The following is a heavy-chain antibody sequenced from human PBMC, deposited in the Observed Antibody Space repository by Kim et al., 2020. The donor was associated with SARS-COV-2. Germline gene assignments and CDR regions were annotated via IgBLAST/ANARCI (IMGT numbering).Heavy chain of an antibody. V-gene: IGHV3-23*01. CDR1: GFTFSSYA. CDR2: ISGSTGST. Sequence: GGSLRLSCAASGFTFSSYAMSWVRQAPEKGLEWVSAISGSTGSTYYADSVKGRFTISRDNSKNTLYLQMNSLRAEDTAVYYCAKGGGSCCFDNWGQGTPVTVSS. CDR3: AKGGGSCCFDN. D-gene: IGHD2-15*01. J-gene: IGHJ4*02.